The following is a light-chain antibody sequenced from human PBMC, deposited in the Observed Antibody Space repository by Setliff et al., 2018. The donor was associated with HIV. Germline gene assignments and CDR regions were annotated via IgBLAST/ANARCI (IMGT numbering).Light chain of an antibody. Sequence: QSVLTQPASVSGSPGQSITISCTGTSSDVGSYNLVSWYQQHPGKAPKLIIYEGNKRPSGVSTRFSGSKSGNTAPLTISGLQAEDEADYYCCSFAGSSTSVFGTGTKVTVL. CDR3: CSFAGSSTSV. J-gene: IGLJ1*01. V-gene: IGLV2-23*01. CDR2: EGN. CDR1: SSDVGSYNL.